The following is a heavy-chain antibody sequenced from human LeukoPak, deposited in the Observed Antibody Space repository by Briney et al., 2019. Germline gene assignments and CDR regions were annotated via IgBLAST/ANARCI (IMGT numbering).Heavy chain of an antibody. CDR2: IYYSGNT. J-gene: IGHJ3*02. D-gene: IGHD3-22*01. V-gene: IGHV4-39*07. CDR1: GVSISSSNSY. CDR3: ARDDYYDSSGYRNAFDI. Sequence: PSETLSLTCTVSGVSISSSNSYWGWIRQPPGKGLEWIGSIYYSGNTNYNPSLKSRVTMSVDTSKNQFSLKLSSVTAADTAVYFCARDDYYDSSGYRNAFDIWGQGTVVTVSS.